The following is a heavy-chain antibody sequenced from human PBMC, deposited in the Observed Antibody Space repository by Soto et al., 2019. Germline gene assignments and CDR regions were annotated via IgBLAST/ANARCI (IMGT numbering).Heavy chain of an antibody. CDR3: ARGVRHYYYFDY. V-gene: IGHV3-53*01. Sequence: GGSLRLSCAASGFTVSSNYMSWVRQAPGKGLEWVSVIYSGGSTYYADSVKGRFTISRDNSKNTLYLQMNSLRAEDTAVYYCARGVRHYYYFDYWGKGTLVTVSS. CDR1: GFTVSSNY. D-gene: IGHD1-1*01. J-gene: IGHJ4*02. CDR2: IYSGGST.